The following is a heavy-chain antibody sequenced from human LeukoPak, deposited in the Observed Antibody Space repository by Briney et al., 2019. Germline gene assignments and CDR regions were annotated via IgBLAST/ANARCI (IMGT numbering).Heavy chain of an antibody. J-gene: IGHJ5*02. D-gene: IGHD6-13*01. Sequence: GGTLRLSCAASGFTVSSYGMSWVRQAPGKGLEWDSAISGSGGSTYYADSVKGRFTISRDNSKNTLYLQMNSLRAEDTAVYYCAKGPESSWYYDWFDPWGQGTLVTVSS. V-gene: IGHV3-23*01. CDR2: ISGSGGST. CDR3: AKGPESSWYYDWFDP. CDR1: GFTVSSYG.